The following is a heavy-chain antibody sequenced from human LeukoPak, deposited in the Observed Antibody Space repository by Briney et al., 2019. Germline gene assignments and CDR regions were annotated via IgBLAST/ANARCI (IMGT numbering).Heavy chain of an antibody. J-gene: IGHJ4*02. V-gene: IGHV4-39*01. CDR1: GGSISSSGYC. CDR2: IDYSGNT. D-gene: IGHD3-22*01. CDR3: ARATYYYDSSGYLLFDY. Sequence: PSETLSLTCTVSGGSISSSGYCWGWIRQPPGKGLEWIGSIDYSGNTNYNPSLKSRVTIAVDMSKNQFSLKLSSVTAADTAVYYCARATYYYDSSGYLLFDYWGQGTLVTVSS.